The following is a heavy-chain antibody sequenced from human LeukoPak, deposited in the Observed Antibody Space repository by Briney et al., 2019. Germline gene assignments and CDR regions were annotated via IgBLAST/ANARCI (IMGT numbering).Heavy chain of an antibody. J-gene: IGHJ4*02. Sequence: GGSLRLSCAASGFTFSNYWMSWVRQAPGKGLEWVAVISYDGSNKYYADSVKGRFTISRDNSKNTLYLQMNSLRAEDTAVYYCARVMIDSSDDYFDYWGQGTLVTVSS. CDR3: ARVMIDSSDDYFDY. CDR2: ISYDGSNK. CDR1: GFTFSNYW. D-gene: IGHD6-19*01. V-gene: IGHV3-30-3*01.